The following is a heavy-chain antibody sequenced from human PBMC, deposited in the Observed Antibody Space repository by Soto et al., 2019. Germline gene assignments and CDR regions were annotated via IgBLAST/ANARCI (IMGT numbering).Heavy chain of an antibody. CDR2: IYYSGST. Sequence: SETLSLTCTVSGGSISSSSYYWGWIRQPPGEGLEWIGSIYYSGSTYYNPSLKSRVTISVDTSKNQFSLKLSSVTAADTAVYYCASVAVAGYYYYGMDVWGQGTTVTVSS. V-gene: IGHV4-39*01. J-gene: IGHJ6*02. CDR3: ASVAVAGYYYYGMDV. CDR1: GGSISSSSYY. D-gene: IGHD6-19*01.